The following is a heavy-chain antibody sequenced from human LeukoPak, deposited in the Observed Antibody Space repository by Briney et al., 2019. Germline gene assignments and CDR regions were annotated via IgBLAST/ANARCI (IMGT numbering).Heavy chain of an antibody. Sequence: GGSLRLSCVASGFTFSNYAMNWVRQAPGKGLEWVSAISGSAMNTYYADSVKGRFTISRDNSKNTLYLQMNSLRAGDTAVYYCAREGANTDAFDIWGQGTMVTVSS. V-gene: IGHV3-23*01. J-gene: IGHJ3*02. D-gene: IGHD2-2*02. CDR2: ISGSAMNT. CDR3: AREGANTDAFDI. CDR1: GFTFSNYA.